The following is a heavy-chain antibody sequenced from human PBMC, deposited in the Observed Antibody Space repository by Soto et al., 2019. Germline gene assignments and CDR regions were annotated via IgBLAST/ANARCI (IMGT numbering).Heavy chain of an antibody. D-gene: IGHD6-13*01. J-gene: IGHJ5*02. Sequence: QLQLQESGPGLVKPSETLSLTCTVSGGSISSSSFHWGWIRQPPGKGLEWIGSIYYSGSTYYSPSLKSRVAISVDTSKTQFSLKLSSVTAADTAVYYCARRERAAGTDWWFDPWGQGTLVTVSS. CDR1: GGSISSSSFH. CDR3: ARRERAAGTDWWFDP. V-gene: IGHV4-39*01. CDR2: IYYSGST.